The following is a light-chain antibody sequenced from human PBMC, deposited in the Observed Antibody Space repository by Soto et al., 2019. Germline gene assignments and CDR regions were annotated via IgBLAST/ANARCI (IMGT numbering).Light chain of an antibody. CDR2: AAS. CDR1: QSVSSN. CDR3: QQYNEWPSWT. V-gene: IGKV3-15*01. J-gene: IGKJ1*01. Sequence: EIVMTQSPATLSVSPGERATLSCRPSQSVSSNLAWYQQKPGQAPRVLIFAASTRATGIPARFSGSGSGTEFTLTISSLQSEDFAVYYCQQYNEWPSWTFGQGTKVDIK.